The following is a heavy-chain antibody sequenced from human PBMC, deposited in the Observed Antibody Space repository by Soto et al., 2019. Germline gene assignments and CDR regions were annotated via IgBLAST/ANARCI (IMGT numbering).Heavy chain of an antibody. J-gene: IGHJ6*02. CDR3: ARGDGRGSSGFDYYSGMDV. Sequence: QVQLVQSGAEVKKPGASVKVSCKASGFTFTNYFFHWVRQAPRQGLEWLGIISPYDGSTNDVQSLQGRFTMTSDTSTITVYMELSSLRYEDTAVYYCARGDGRGSSGFDYYSGMDVWGHGTTVTVSS. D-gene: IGHD6-25*01. V-gene: IGHV1-46*01. CDR2: ISPYDGST. CDR1: GFTFTNYF.